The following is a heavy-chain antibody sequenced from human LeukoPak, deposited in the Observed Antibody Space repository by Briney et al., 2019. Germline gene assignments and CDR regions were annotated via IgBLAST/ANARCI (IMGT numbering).Heavy chain of an antibody. CDR3: ARVNSGYDFSY. Sequence: GGSLRLSCAASGFTFSSYAMHWVRQAPGKGLEWVAVISYDGSNKYYADSVKGRFTISRDNSKNTLYLQMNSLRAEDTAVYYCARVNSGYDFSYWGQGTLVTVSS. V-gene: IGHV3-30*04. D-gene: IGHD5-12*01. J-gene: IGHJ4*02. CDR2: ISYDGSNK. CDR1: GFTFSSYA.